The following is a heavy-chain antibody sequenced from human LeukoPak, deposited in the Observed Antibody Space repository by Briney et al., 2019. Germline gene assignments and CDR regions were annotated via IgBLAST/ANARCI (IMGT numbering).Heavy chain of an antibody. Sequence: GGSLRLSCAASGFTFSSYGMHWVRQAPGKGLEWVAVIWYDGSNKYYADSVKGRFTISRDNSKNTLYLQMNSLRAEDTAVYYCARDSPRIMITFGGVVDYWGQGTLVTVSS. V-gene: IGHV3-33*01. J-gene: IGHJ4*02. CDR2: IWYDGSNK. CDR3: ARDSPRIMITFGGVVDY. CDR1: GFTFSSYG. D-gene: IGHD3-16*01.